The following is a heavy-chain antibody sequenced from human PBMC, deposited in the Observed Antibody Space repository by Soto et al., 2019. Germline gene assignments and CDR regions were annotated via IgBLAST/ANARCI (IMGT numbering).Heavy chain of an antibody. CDR3: AKDLRFDP. Sequence: QVQLVESGGGVVQPGRSLRLSCAASGFTFSSYGMHWVRQAPGKGLEWVAVISYDGSNKYYADSVKGRFTISRDNSKNTLYLQMNSLRAEDTAVYYCAKDLRFDPWGQGTLVTVSS. V-gene: IGHV3-30*18. CDR1: GFTFSSYG. J-gene: IGHJ5*02. CDR2: ISYDGSNK.